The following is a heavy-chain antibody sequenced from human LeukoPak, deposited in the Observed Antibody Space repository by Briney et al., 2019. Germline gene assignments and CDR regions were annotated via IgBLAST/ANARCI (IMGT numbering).Heavy chain of an antibody. J-gene: IGHJ4*02. Sequence: SETLSLTCAVYGGSFSGYYWSWIRQPPGKGLEWIGEINHSGSTNYNPSLKSRVTISVDTSKNQFSLKLSSVTAADTAVYYCARDFRQNFDYWGQGTLVTVSS. CDR2: INHSGST. D-gene: IGHD3-3*01. V-gene: IGHV4-34*01. CDR1: GGSFSGYY. CDR3: ARDFRQNFDY.